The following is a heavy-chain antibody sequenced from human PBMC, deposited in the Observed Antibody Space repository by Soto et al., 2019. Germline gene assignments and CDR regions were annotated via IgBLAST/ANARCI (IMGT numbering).Heavy chain of an antibody. CDR2: IWYDGSNK. CDR3: ARDLDDELELPPSYDYGMDV. J-gene: IGHJ6*02. V-gene: IGHV3-33*01. CDR1: GFTFSSYG. Sequence: QVQLVESGGGVVQPGRSLRLSCAASGFTFSSYGMHWVRQAPGKGLEWVAVIWYDGSNKYYADSVKGRFTISRDNSKNTLYLKMNSLRAEDTAVYYCARDLDDELELPPSYDYGMDVWGQGTTVTVSS. D-gene: IGHD1-7*01.